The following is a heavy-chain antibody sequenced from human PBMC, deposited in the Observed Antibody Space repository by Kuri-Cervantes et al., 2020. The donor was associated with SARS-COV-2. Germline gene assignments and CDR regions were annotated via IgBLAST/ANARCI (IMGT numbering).Heavy chain of an antibody. CDR2: INHSGST. D-gene: IGHD1-26*01. V-gene: IGHV4-34*01. CDR3: ARSFRYSGSWSNWSDP. J-gene: IGHJ5*02. Sequence: SETLFLTCAVYGGSFSGYYWSWIRQPPGKGLEWIGEINHSGSTNYNPSLKSRVTISVDTSKNQFSLKLSSVTAADTAVYYCARSFRYSGSWSNWSDPWGQGTLVTVSS. CDR1: GGSFSGYY.